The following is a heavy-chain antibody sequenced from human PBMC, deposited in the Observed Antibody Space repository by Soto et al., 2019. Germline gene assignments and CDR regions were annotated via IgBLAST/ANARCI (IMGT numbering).Heavy chain of an antibody. CDR2: ISAYNGNT. V-gene: IGHV1-18*01. J-gene: IGHJ5*02. Sequence: QVQLVQSGAEVKKPGASVKVSCKASGYTFTSYGISWVRQAPGQGLEWMGWISAYNGNTNYAQKLQGRVTMTTDTSTSTAYMELRSLRSDDTAGYYCARGLPLYCSGGSCYPTYLNWFDPWGQGTLVTVSS. CDR1: GYTFTSYG. CDR3: ARGLPLYCSGGSCYPTYLNWFDP. D-gene: IGHD2-15*01.